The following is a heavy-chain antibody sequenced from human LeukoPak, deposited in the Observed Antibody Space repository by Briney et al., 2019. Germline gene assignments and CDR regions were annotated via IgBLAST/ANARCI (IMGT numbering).Heavy chain of an antibody. Sequence: GESLKISCKGSGYSFATYWIGWVRQMPGKGLEWMGIIYPGDSDTRYSPSFQGQVTISADKSISTAYLQWSSLKASDTAMYYCARHLSGYFASARYYYYMDVWGKGTTVTVSS. CDR3: ARHLSGYFASARYYYYMDV. J-gene: IGHJ6*03. D-gene: IGHD5-12*01. CDR1: GYSFATYW. CDR2: IYPGDSDT. V-gene: IGHV5-51*01.